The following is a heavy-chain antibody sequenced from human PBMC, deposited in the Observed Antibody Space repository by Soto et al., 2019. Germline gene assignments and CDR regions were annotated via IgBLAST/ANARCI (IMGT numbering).Heavy chain of an antibody. Sequence: QVQLQESGPGLVKPSETLSLTCTVSGGSISSYYWSWIRQPPGKGLGWIGYIHYSGSTIYNPSPESRVTISVDTSKNQFSLKLTSVTAADTAVYYCATMIGDPVLTFDYWGQGTLVTVSS. D-gene: IGHD3-10*02. CDR3: ATMIGDPVLTFDY. CDR1: GGSISSYY. J-gene: IGHJ4*02. CDR2: IHYSGST. V-gene: IGHV4-59*01.